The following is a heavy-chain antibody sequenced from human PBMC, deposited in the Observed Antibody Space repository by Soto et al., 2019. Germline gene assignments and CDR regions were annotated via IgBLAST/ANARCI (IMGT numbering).Heavy chain of an antibody. J-gene: IGHJ4*02. V-gene: IGHV4-31*03. CDR1: GGSISSGGYY. Sequence: QVQLQEPGPGLVKPSQTLSLTCTVSGGSISSGGYYWSWIRQHPGKGLEWIGYIYYSGSTYYNPSLTSRVTISVDTSKNQFSLKLSSVTAADTAVYYCARHYDSSGYNFDYWGQGTLVTVSS. CDR3: ARHYDSSGYNFDY. CDR2: IYYSGST. D-gene: IGHD3-22*01.